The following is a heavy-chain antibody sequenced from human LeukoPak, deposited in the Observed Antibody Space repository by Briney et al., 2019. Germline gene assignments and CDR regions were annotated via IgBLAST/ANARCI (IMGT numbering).Heavy chain of an antibody. J-gene: IGHJ6*03. Sequence: SETLSLTCTVSGGSISSSSYYWGWIRQPPGKGLEWIGSIYYSGSTYYNPSLKSRVTISVDTSKNQFSLKLSSVTAADTAVYYCARHSSSSYYYYYMDVWGKGTTVTVSS. CDR1: GGSISSSSYY. V-gene: IGHV4-39*01. D-gene: IGHD6-6*01. CDR3: ARHSSSSYYYYYMDV. CDR2: IYYSGST.